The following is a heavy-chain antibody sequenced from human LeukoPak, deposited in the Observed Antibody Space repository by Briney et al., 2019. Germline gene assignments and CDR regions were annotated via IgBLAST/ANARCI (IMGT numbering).Heavy chain of an antibody. V-gene: IGHV4-61*01. D-gene: IGHD3-3*01. CDR2: IYYSGST. CDR1: GGSVSSGSYY. J-gene: IGHJ6*02. CDR3: ARARYYDFWSGSLGGMDV. Sequence: SETLSLTCTVSGGSVSSGSYYWGWIRQPPGKGLEWIGYIYYSGSTNYNPSLKSRVTISVDTSKNQFSLKLSSVTAADTAVYYCARARYYDFWSGSLGGMDVWGQGTTVTVSS.